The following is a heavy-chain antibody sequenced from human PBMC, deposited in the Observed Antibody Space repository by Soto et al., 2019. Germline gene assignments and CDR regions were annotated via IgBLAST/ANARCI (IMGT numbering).Heavy chain of an antibody. Sequence: QVQLVQSGAEVKKPGSSVKVSCKASGGTFSSYTISWVRQAPGQGLEWMGRIIPILGIANYAQKFQGRVTITADKSTSTAYMELSSLRSEDTAVYYCAGETYCGGDCNDYWGQGTLVTVSS. J-gene: IGHJ4*02. V-gene: IGHV1-69*02. CDR1: GGTFSSYT. CDR2: IIPILGIA. CDR3: AGETYCGGDCNDY. D-gene: IGHD2-21*02.